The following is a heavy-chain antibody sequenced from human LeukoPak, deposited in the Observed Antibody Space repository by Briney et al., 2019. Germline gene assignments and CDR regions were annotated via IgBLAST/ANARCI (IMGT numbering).Heavy chain of an antibody. J-gene: IGHJ4*02. D-gene: IGHD3-9*01. V-gene: IGHV4-39*02. CDR2: IYYSGTT. CDR1: GGSISSSSYY. CDR3: ARGVFDWARSTFDY. Sequence: SETLSLTCTVSGGSISSSSYYWGWIRQPPGKGLEWIGTIYYSGTTYYNPSLKSRVTISADTSKNHFSLKLSSVTAADTAVYYCARGVFDWARSTFDYWGQGTLVTVSS.